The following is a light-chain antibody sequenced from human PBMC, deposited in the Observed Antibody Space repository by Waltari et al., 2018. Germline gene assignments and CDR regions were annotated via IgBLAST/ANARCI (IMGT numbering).Light chain of an antibody. Sequence: SYELTQPPSVSVFQGQTASISCSGQNLGNKLASWYQQRPCRAPVLVISQNSQRPSESPERISGSSSGNTATLTSSETRAMDEGDYYCQAWDRGIVIFGGGTKLTVL. CDR1: NLGNKL. CDR3: QAWDRGIVI. V-gene: IGLV3-1*01. J-gene: IGLJ2*01. CDR2: QNS.